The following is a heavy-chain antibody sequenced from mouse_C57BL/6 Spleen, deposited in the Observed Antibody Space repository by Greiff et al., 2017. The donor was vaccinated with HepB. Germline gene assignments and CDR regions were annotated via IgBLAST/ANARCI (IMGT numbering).Heavy chain of an antibody. J-gene: IGHJ4*01. V-gene: IGHV1-81*01. Sequence: QVQLKESGAELARPGASVKLSCKASGYTFTSYGISWVKQRTGQGLEWIGEIYPRSGNTYYNEKFKGKATLTADKSSSTAYMELRSLTSEDSAVYFCAIYYGNYDAMDYWGQGTSVTVSS. CDR1: GYTFTSYG. CDR2: IYPRSGNT. CDR3: AIYYGNYDAMDY. D-gene: IGHD2-1*01.